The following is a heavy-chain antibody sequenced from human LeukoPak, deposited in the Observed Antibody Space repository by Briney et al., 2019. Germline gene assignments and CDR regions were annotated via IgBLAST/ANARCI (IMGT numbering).Heavy chain of an antibody. CDR1: GFTFSSSS. CDR2: ISSSGTTM. V-gene: IGHV3-48*02. Sequence: GGSLRLSCAASGFTFSSSSISWVRQAPGKGLEWVSYISSSGTTMYYADSVKGRFTISRDNANNSMSLQMNSLRDEDTGFYYCAAAVAGRGFFDYWGQGILVTVSS. D-gene: IGHD6-19*01. CDR3: AAAVAGRGFFDY. J-gene: IGHJ4*02.